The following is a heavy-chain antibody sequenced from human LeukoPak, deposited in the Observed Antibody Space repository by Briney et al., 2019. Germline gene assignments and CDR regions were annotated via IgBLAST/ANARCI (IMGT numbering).Heavy chain of an antibody. J-gene: IGHJ4*02. CDR2: ISGSGGST. CDR3: AKGEQWLPFDY. D-gene: IGHD6-19*01. V-gene: IGHV3-23*01. CDR1: GFTFSSYA. Sequence: GGYLRLSCAASGFTFSSYAMSWVRHAPGKGLEWVSAISGSGGSTYYADSVKGRFTISRDNSKNTLYLQMNSLRAEDTAVYYCAKGEQWLPFDYWGQGTLVTVSS.